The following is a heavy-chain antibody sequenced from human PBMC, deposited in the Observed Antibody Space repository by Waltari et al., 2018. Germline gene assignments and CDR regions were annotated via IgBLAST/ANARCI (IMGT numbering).Heavy chain of an antibody. D-gene: IGHD4-4*01. CDR1: GFTVSSNY. J-gene: IGHJ6*02. CDR2: IYSGGST. CDR3: ARRGITTVTTDYYGMDV. V-gene: IGHV3-53*01. Sequence: EVQLVESGGGLIQPGGSLRLSCAASGFTVSSNYMSWVRQAPGKGLEWVSVIYSGGSTYYADSVKGRFTIARDNSKNTLYLQMNSRRAEDTAVYYCARRGITTVTTDYYGMDVWGQGTTVTVSS.